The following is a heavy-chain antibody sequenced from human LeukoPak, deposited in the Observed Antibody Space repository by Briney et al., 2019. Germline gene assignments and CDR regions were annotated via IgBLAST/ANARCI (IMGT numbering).Heavy chain of an antibody. J-gene: IGHJ6*02. V-gene: IGHV1-8*01. Sequence: GASVKVSCKASGYTFTSYDINWVRQATGQGLEWMGWMSPNSGNTGYAQKFQGRVTMTRNTSISTAYMELSSLRSEDTAVYYCARGLAAAGKDYYYYGMDVWGQGTTVTVSS. CDR3: ARGLAAAGKDYYYYGMDV. CDR2: MSPNSGNT. CDR1: GYTFTSYD. D-gene: IGHD6-13*01.